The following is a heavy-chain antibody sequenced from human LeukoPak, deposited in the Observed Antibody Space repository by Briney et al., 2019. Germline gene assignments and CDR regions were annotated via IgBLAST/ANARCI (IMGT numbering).Heavy chain of an antibody. Sequence: GGSLRLSGAASGFSFSGFGMNWVRQAPGKGLEWISYIGSSGSAGGNIYYAVSVKGRFTVSRDNAKDSLFLQMNSLQDADTAVYYCARAPTPYFTYYMDVWGKGTTVTVSS. V-gene: IGHV3-48*02. CDR1: GFSFSGFG. D-gene: IGHD2-21*01. J-gene: IGHJ6*03. CDR2: IGSSGSAGGNI. CDR3: ARAPTPYFTYYMDV.